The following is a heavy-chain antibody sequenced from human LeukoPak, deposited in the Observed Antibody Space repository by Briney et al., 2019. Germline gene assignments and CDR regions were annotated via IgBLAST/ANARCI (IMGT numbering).Heavy chain of an antibody. CDR2: ISYDGSSK. Sequence: PGRSLRLSCAASGFTFSSYAMHWVRQAPGKGLEWVTVISYDGSSKYYADSVKGRFTISRDNSKNTLYLQMNSLRAEDTAVYYCARDHRVSGWYGYFEYWGQGTLVTVSS. J-gene: IGHJ4*02. D-gene: IGHD6-19*01. V-gene: IGHV3-30-3*01. CDR1: GFTFSSYA. CDR3: ARDHRVSGWYGYFEY.